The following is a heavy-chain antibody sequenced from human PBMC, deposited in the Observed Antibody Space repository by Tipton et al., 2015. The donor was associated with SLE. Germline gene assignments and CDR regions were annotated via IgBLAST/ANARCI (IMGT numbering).Heavy chain of an antibody. Sequence: TLSLTCTVSGASITTSEYFWGWIRQPPGKGLEQVGSIFYSGSTYYNPALKSRVTISVDTSKNQFSLRLTSVTAADTATYYCIGTLFFWGQGTLVTVSS. D-gene: IGHD2/OR15-2a*01. J-gene: IGHJ4*02. V-gene: IGHV4-39*07. CDR1: GASITTSEYF. CDR3: IGTLFF. CDR2: IFYSGST.